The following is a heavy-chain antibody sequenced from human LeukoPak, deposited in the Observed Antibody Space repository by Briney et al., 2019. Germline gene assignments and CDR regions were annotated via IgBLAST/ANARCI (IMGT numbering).Heavy chain of an antibody. Sequence: PGGSLRLSCAASGFTFSSYEMNWVRQAPGKGLEWVSYISSCGSTIYYADSAKGRFTISRDNAKNSLYLQMNSLRAEDTAVYYCARVISLAVAGKSDYWGQGTLVTVSS. J-gene: IGHJ4*02. D-gene: IGHD6-19*01. CDR1: GFTFSSYE. V-gene: IGHV3-48*03. CDR3: ARVISLAVAGKSDY. CDR2: ISSCGSTI.